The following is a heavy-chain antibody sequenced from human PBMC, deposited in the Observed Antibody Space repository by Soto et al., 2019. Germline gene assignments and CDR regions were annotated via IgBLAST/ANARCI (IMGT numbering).Heavy chain of an antibody. V-gene: IGHV4-59*01. CDR1: GGSMNRYY. D-gene: IGHD1-26*01. Sequence: SETLSLTCTVSGGSMNRYYWNWIRQPPGKGLEWIGYIYYTGSTIYNSSLKSRITISLDTSKNQFSLQVRSVAAADTAVYYCAREVGASPDYFDYWGQGTLVTVSS. CDR3: AREVGASPDYFDY. CDR2: IYYTGST. J-gene: IGHJ4*02.